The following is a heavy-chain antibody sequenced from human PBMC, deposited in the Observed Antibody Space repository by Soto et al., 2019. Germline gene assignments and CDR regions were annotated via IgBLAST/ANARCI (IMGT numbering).Heavy chain of an antibody. J-gene: IGHJ5*02. CDR3: ARPPLPGYSIRFSS. Sequence: GESLKISCKASGYIFIDYWIGWVRQMPGKGLEWMGIVYPRDSDTRYSPSFQGQVTISADRSTGTAFLQWRSLKASDTALYYCARPPLPGYSIRFSSWGQGTLVTVSS. CDR2: VYPRDSDT. CDR1: GYIFIDYW. V-gene: IGHV5-51*01. D-gene: IGHD2-15*01.